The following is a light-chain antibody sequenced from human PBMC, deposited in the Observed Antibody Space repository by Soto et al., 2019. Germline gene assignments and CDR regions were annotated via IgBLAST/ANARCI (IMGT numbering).Light chain of an antibody. CDR2: GAS. J-gene: IGKJ4*01. CDR3: QEYGSSPAT. CDR1: QSVSSSY. Sequence: EMVLTQSPGTLSLSPGERATLSCRASQSVSSSYLAWYQQKPGQAPRVLIYGASSRATVIPDRFSGSGSGTAFTLTISRREPEDLAGYYCQEYGSSPATFGGGTKVEIK. V-gene: IGKV3-20*01.